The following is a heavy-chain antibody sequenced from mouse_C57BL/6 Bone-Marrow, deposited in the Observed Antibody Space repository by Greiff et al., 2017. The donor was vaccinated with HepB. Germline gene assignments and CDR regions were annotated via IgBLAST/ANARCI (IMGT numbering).Heavy chain of an antibody. V-gene: IGHV1-80*01. Sequence: VQLQQSGAELVKPGASVKISCKASGYAFSSYWMNWVKQRPGKGLEWIGQIYPGDGDTNYNGKFKGKATLTADKSSSTAYMQLSSLTSEDSAVYFCAKGGDGYYWYFDVWGTGTTVTVSS. CDR1: GYAFSSYW. J-gene: IGHJ1*03. CDR2: IYPGDGDT. CDR3: AKGGDGYYWYFDV. D-gene: IGHD2-3*01.